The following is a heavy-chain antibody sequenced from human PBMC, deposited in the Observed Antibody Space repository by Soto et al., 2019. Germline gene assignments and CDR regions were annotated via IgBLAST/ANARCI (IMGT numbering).Heavy chain of an antibody. D-gene: IGHD6-19*01. V-gene: IGHV1-24*01. CDR1: GYTLTELS. J-gene: IGHJ6*02. CDR3: AATVAGTSAGTFYYYYGMDV. Sequence: ASVKVSCKVSGYTLTELSMHWVRQAPGKGLEWMGGFDPEDGETIYAQKFQGRVTMTEDTSTDTAYMELSSLRSEDTAVYYCAATVAGTSAGTFYYYYGMDVWGQGTTVTVSS. CDR2: FDPEDGET.